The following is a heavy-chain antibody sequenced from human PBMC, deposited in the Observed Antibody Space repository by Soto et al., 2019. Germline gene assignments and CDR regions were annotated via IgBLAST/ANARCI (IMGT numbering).Heavy chain of an antibody. J-gene: IGHJ5*01. CDR2: INSATIT. CDR3: AIGWGTFDS. CDR1: GFTFSSSA. D-gene: IGHD1-7*01. V-gene: IGHV3-23*01. Sequence: PGGSLRLSCAASGFTFSSSAMNWVRQAPGKGLEWVSTINSATITYYADSVKGRFTISRDNSKNTLYLQMGSLTAEDTAVYSCAIGWGTFDSWGQGTLVTVSS.